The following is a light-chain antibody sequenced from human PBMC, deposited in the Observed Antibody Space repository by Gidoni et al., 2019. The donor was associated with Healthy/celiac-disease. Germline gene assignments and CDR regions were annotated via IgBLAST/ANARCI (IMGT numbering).Light chain of an antibody. Sequence: DIVMTQSPYSLAVSLGERATINCKSSQSVLYSSNHKNYLAWYQQKPGQPPKLRIYWASTRESGVPDRFSGSGSGTDFTLTISSLQAEDVAVYYCQQYYSTPYTFGQGTKLEIK. CDR1: QSVLYSSNHKNY. CDR2: WAS. V-gene: IGKV4-1*01. J-gene: IGKJ2*01. CDR3: QQYYSTPYT.